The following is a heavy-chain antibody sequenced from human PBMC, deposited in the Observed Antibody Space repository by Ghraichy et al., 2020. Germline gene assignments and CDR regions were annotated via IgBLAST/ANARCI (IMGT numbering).Heavy chain of an antibody. CDR2: FYYGGSA. CDR1: GGSITTGGYS. Sequence: SETLSLTCGVSGGSITTGGYSWTWIWQAPGKGLEWIGYFYYGGSAHLNQSLRSLIPISVDGTRNRFSLDVTSVTAADAAVYYCAILASHGVDVWGQGTTVAVSS. J-gene: IGHJ6*02. CDR3: AILASHGVDV. D-gene: IGHD3-3*01. V-gene: IGHV4-30-2*01.